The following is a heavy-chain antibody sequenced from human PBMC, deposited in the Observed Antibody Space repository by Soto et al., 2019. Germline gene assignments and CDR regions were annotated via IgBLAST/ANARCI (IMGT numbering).Heavy chain of an antibody. V-gene: IGHV3-48*03. CDR1: GFTFSSYE. Sequence: GGSLRLSCAASGFTFSSYEMNWVRQAPGKGLEWVSYISSSGSTIYYADSVKGRFTISRDNAKNSLYLQMNSLRAEDTAVYYCARAMLEGDYYYGMDVWGQGTTVTVSS. J-gene: IGHJ6*02. CDR2: ISSSGSTI. D-gene: IGHD2-8*01. CDR3: ARAMLEGDYYYGMDV.